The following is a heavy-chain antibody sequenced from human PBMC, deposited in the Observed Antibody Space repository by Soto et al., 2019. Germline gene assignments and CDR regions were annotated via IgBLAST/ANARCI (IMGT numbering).Heavy chain of an antibody. CDR1: SGSFSGYY. J-gene: IGHJ6*02. CDR3: ARVYYYYYGMDV. Sequence: SSETLSLTCAVYSGSFSGYYWSWIRQPPGKGLEWIGYIYYSGSTNYNPSLKSRVTISVDTSKNQFSLKLSSVTAADTAVYYCARVYYYYYGMDVWGQGTTVTVSS. V-gene: IGHV4-59*01. CDR2: IYYSGST.